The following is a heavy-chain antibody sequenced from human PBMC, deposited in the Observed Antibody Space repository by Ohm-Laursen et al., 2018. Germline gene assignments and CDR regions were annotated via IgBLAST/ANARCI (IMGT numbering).Heavy chain of an antibody. CDR2: ISSSGSTI. Sequence: SLRLSCAASGFTFSSYTMNWVRQAPGKGLEWVSSISSSGSTISYADSVKGRFTISRDNAKNSLYLQMNSLRAEDTAVYYCASFSGGGDCYYGRSERQHWGQGTLVTVSS. V-gene: IGHV3-48*04. J-gene: IGHJ1*01. D-gene: IGHD2-21*02. CDR3: ASFSGGGDCYYGRSERQH. CDR1: GFTFSSYT.